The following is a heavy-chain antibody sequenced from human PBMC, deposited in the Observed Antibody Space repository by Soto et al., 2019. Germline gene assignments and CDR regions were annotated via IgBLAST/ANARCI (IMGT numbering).Heavy chain of an antibody. CDR1: GFTFDDYT. D-gene: IGHD2-15*01. CDR3: AKEAYCSGGSCYSGHYYYGMDV. V-gene: IGHV3-43*01. Sequence: GGSLRLSCAASGFTFDDYTMHWVRQAPGKGLEWVSLISWDGGSTYYADSVKGRFTISRDNSKNSLYLQMNSLRTEDPALYYCAKEAYCSGGSCYSGHYYYGMDVWGQGTTVTVSS. CDR2: ISWDGGST. J-gene: IGHJ6*02.